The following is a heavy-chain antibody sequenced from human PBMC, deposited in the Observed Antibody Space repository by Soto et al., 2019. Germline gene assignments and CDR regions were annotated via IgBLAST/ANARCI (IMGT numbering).Heavy chain of an antibody. J-gene: IGHJ5*01. CDR2: TIPISDSP. CDR3: ARGNSGIDVRLDS. CDR1: GGTFSEDA. V-gene: IGHV1-69*06. Sequence: QVQLVQSGAEVKKPGSSVRVSCKASGGTFSEDAISWVRQAPGQGLEWMGGTIPISDSPKYAQKFQGRVTSSADKSTGTTNMELSSLREEDTARYFWARGNSGIDVRLDSWGQGTGITVSA. D-gene: IGHD1-26*01.